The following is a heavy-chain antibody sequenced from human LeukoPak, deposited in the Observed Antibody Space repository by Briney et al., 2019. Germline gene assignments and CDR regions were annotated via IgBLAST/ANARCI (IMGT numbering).Heavy chain of an antibody. J-gene: IGHJ3*02. CDR3: ARQVGVDDAFDI. D-gene: IGHD1-26*01. CDR1: GFTFNSYS. V-gene: IGHV3-21*01. Sequence: GGSLRLSCAASGFTFNSYSMNWVRQAPGKGLEWVSSISSGSSYIFYADSVKGRFTISRDTAKNSLYLQMNSLRAEDTAVYYCARQVGVDDAFDIWGQGTMVTISS. CDR2: ISSGSSYI.